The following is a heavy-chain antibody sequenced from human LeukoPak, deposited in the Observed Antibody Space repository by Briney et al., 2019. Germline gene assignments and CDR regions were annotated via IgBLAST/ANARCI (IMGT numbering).Heavy chain of an antibody. CDR3: ARRDYDNAHFDY. CDR2: IYYTGST. V-gene: IGHV4-39*01. Sequence: SETLSLTCTVSGGSISGSNNYWGWIRQPPGKGLEWSASIYYTGSTYYNPSLKSRVTISVDTSKNQFSLKLTSVTAADTAVYYCARRDYDNAHFDYWGQGTLVTVSS. J-gene: IGHJ4*02. CDR1: GGSISGSNNY. D-gene: IGHD3-22*01.